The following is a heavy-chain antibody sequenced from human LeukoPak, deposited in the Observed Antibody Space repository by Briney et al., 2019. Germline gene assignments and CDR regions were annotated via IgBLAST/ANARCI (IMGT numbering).Heavy chain of an antibody. CDR3: VRASGSFDY. CDR1: GFTFSDYG. J-gene: IGHJ4*02. Sequence: PGGSLRLSCAASGFTFSDYGIHWARQAPGKGLEWVAVIWSDGSNKYYADSVKGRFTISRDNSKKTLYLQMNSLRVEDTAVYYCVRASGSFDYWGQGTLVTVYS. CDR2: IWSDGSNK. D-gene: IGHD3-10*01. V-gene: IGHV3-33*01.